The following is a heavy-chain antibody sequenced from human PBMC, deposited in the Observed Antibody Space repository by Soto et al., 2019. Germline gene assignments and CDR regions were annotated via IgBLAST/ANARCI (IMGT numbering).Heavy chain of an antibody. D-gene: IGHD6-13*01. V-gene: IGHV3-21*01. CDR2: ISSSSSYI. CDR3: ARRYGIAAAGADY. J-gene: IGHJ4*02. CDR1: GFTFSSYS. Sequence: GGSLRLSCAASGFTFSSYSMNWVRQAPGKGLEWVSSISSSSSYIYYADSVKGRFTISRDNAKNSLYLQMNSLRAEDTAVYYCARRYGIAAAGADYWGQGTLVTVSS.